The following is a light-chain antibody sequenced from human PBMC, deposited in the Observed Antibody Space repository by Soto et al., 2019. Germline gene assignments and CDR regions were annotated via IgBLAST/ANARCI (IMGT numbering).Light chain of an antibody. CDR2: GNS. CDR3: QSYDSSLSGYVV. V-gene: IGLV1-40*01. CDR1: SSNIGAGYD. Sequence: QPVLTQPPSVSGAPGQRVTISCTGSSSNIGAGYDVHWYQQLPGTAPKLPIYGNSNRPSGVPDRFSGSKSGTSASLAITGLLAEDEADYYCQSYDSSLSGYVVFGGGTKVTVL. J-gene: IGLJ2*01.